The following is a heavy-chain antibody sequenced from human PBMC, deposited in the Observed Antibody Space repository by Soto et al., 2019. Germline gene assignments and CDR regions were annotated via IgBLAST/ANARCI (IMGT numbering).Heavy chain of an antibody. CDR2: IHSSGSI. J-gene: IGHJ1*01. Sequence: SETLSLTCTVSGGSISSDDYYWSWIRQAPGRGLEWIGYIHSSGSIYHNPSLKSRATMSIDTAGNQFSLKVSSVTVADTAVYYCARDLDGLHDDTSGPFPRPGWGQGTLVTVSS. V-gene: IGHV4-30-4*01. CDR3: ARDLDGLHDDTSGPFPRPG. CDR1: GGSISSDDYY. D-gene: IGHD3-22*01.